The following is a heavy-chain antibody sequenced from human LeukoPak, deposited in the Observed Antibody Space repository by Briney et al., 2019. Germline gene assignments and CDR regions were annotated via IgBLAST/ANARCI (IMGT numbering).Heavy chain of an antibody. J-gene: IGHJ4*02. D-gene: IGHD3-16*01. V-gene: IGHV3-48*04. CDR1: GFTLSDYS. Sequence: GGSLRLSCAASGFTLSDYSMNWVRQAPGKGLQWISFIDSSSRTIFYAESVKGRFTISRDNAQNSLFLQMNSLRAEDTADYYCARRVPNEVITDYFDYWGQGALVTVSS. CDR3: ARRVPNEVITDYFDY. CDR2: IDSSSRTI.